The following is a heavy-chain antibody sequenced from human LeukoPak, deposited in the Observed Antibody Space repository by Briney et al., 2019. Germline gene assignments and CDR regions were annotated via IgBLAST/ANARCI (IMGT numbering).Heavy chain of an antibody. CDR1: GFTFSSYG. CDR3: ARATKITYYDILTGYYPPSYYYYYWMDV. D-gene: IGHD3-9*01. J-gene: IGHJ6*04. V-gene: IGHV3-33*01. CDR2: IWYVVGNA. Sequence: PGGSLRLSCQASGFTFSSYGMHWVRQAPGKGLEWVSVIWYVVGNAYYADSVEGRFTISRDKSKNTLYLQVDSLRAEDPAVYYCARATKITYYDILTGYYPPSYYYYYWMDVWGKGTTVTVSS.